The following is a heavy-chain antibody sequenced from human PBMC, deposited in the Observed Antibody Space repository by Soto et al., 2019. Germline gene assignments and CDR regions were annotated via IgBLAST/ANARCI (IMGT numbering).Heavy chain of an antibody. CDR3: AKDGSHNFDY. D-gene: IGHD1-26*01. Sequence: QVQLVESGGGVVQPGRSLRLSCAASGFTFSHYAMHWVRQAPGKGLEWVALMSYEGGNEYYADSVKGRFTISRDNSKNTLYLQMISLRSEDTAVYYCAKDGSHNFDYWGQRTLVTVSS. CDR2: MSYEGGNE. CDR1: GFTFSHYA. V-gene: IGHV3-30*18. J-gene: IGHJ4*02.